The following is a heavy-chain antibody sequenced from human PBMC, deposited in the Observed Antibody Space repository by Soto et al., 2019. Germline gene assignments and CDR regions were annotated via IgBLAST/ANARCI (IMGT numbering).Heavy chain of an antibody. V-gene: IGHV3-15*01. J-gene: IGHJ4*02. D-gene: IGHD5-18*01. CDR1: GFTFSNAW. Sequence: PGGALRLSCAASGFTFSNAWMSWVRPAPGKGLEWVGRIKSKTDGGTTDYAAPVKGRFTISRDDSKNTLYLQMNSLKTEDTAVYYCTTVDYRYSYGFWGQGTLVTVYS. CDR3: TTVDYRYSYGF. CDR2: IKSKTDGGTT.